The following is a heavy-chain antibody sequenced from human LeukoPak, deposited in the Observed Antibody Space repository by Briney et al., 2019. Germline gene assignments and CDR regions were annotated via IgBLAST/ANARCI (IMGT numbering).Heavy chain of an antibody. CDR3: ARGGRYCSGGSCSTTFDY. J-gene: IGHJ4*02. V-gene: IGHV3-21*01. D-gene: IGHD2-15*01. CDR2: ISGSSSYT. Sequence: GGSLRLSCEASGFTFSFYAMNWVRQAPGKGLEWVSSISGSSSYTYYADSVKGRFTISRDNAKNSLYLQMNSLRAEDTAVYYCARGGRYCSGGSCSTTFDYWGQGTLVTVSS. CDR1: GFTFSFYA.